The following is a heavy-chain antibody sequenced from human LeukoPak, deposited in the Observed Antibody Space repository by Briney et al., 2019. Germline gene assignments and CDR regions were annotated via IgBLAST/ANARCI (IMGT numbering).Heavy chain of an antibody. CDR3: ARFNDCGNYVDY. J-gene: IGHJ4*02. CDR2: IYYTGST. Sequence: PSETLSLTCSVPGGSISGYYWSWIRQPPGKALEWLGYIYYTGSTNYNPSLKSRVTISVDTSKNQFSLKLSSVTAADTAVYYCARFNDCGNYVDYWGQGTLVTVSS. D-gene: IGHD4-17*01. V-gene: IGHV4-59*08. CDR1: GGSISGYY.